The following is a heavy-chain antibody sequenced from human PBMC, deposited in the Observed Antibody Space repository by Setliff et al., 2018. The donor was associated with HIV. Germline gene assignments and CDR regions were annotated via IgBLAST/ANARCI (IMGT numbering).Heavy chain of an antibody. CDR2: SNPNTGGT. V-gene: IGHV1-2*02. CDR1: GYMFSIYY. Sequence: ASVKVSCKASGYMFSIYYMHWVRQVPGQGLEWMGWSNPNTGGTKYAQKFQGRVTMTRDTSITTAYMELSSLTSEDTAVYYCARGKGVGGVIITGGLDVWGQGTTVTVSS. J-gene: IGHJ6*02. D-gene: IGHD3-10*01. CDR3: ARGKGVGGVIITGGLDV.